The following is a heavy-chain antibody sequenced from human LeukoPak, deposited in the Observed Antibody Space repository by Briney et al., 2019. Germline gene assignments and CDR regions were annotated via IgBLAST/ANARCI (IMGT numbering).Heavy chain of an antibody. CDR1: GFIFSTYG. J-gene: IGHJ4*02. V-gene: IGHV3-33*01. D-gene: IGHD6-19*01. CDR2: MYYDGSNE. Sequence: PGGSLRLSCAASGFIFSTYGIHWVRQAPGKGLEWVALMYYDGSNEYYADSVKGRFTISRDNSKNTSYLRMNSLRAEDTAVYYCARDLYSRGWYALGYWGQGTLVTVSS. CDR3: ARDLYSRGWYALGY.